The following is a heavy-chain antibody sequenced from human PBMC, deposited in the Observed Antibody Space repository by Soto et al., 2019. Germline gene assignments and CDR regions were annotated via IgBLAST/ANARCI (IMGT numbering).Heavy chain of an antibody. J-gene: IGHJ6*03. D-gene: IGHD6-13*01. CDR3: AKSYSSSWGYMDV. CDR2: ISGSGGST. V-gene: IGHV3-23*01. Sequence: SGGSLRLSCAASGFTFSSYAMSWVRQAPGKGLEWVSAISGSGGSTYYADSVKGRFTISRDNSKNTLYLQMNSLRAEDTAVYYCAKSYSSSWGYMDVWGKGTTVTVSS. CDR1: GFTFSSYA.